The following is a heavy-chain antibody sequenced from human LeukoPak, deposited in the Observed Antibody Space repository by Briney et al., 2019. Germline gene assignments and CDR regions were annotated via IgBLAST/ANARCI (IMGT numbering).Heavy chain of an antibody. V-gene: IGHV4-34*01. J-gene: IGHJ4*02. Sequence: SETLSLTCAVYGGSFSGYYWSWIRQPPGRGLEWIGEINHSGSTNYNPSLKSRVTISVDTSKNQFSLKLSSVTAADTAVYYCARASGYSSSSYSDWGQGTLVTVSS. CDR2: INHSGST. CDR3: ARASGYSSSSYSD. D-gene: IGHD6-13*01. CDR1: GGSFSGYY.